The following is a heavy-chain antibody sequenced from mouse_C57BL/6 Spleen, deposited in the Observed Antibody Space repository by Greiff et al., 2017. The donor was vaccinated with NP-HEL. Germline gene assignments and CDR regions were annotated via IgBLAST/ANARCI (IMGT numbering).Heavy chain of an antibody. V-gene: IGHV5-4*01. D-gene: IGHD4-1*01. J-gene: IGHJ3*01. CDR3: ARERTGPFAY. Sequence: EVQRVESGGGLVKPGGSLKLSCAASGFTFSSYAMSWVRQTPEKRLEWVATISDGGSYTYYPDNVKGRFTISRDNAKNNLYLQMSHLKSEDTAMYYCARERTGPFAYWGQGTLVTVSA. CDR2: ISDGGSYT. CDR1: GFTFSSYA.